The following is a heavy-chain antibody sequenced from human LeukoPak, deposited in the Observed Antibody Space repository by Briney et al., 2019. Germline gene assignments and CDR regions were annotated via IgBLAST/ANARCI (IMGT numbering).Heavy chain of an antibody. CDR1: GFTFSNYW. J-gene: IGHJ6*02. CDR3: AKSGYVGYYYYYGMDV. Sequence: GGSLRLSCAASGFTFSNYWMHWVRQAPGKGLVWVSRINSDGSSTTYADSVKGRFTISRDNPKNTVFLQMNSLRAEDTAVYYCAKSGYVGYYYYYGMDVWGQGTTVTVSS. D-gene: IGHD5-12*01. V-gene: IGHV3-74*01. CDR2: INSDGSST.